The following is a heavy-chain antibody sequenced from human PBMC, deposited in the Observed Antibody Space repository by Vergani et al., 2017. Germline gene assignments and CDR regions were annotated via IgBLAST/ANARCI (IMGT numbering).Heavy chain of an antibody. V-gene: IGHV3-21*01. Sequence: EVQLVESGGGLVKPGGSLRLSCAASGFTFSSYSMNWVRQAPGKGLEWVSSISSSSSYIYYADSVKGRFTISRDNSKNTLYLQMNSLRAEDTAVYYCAREGARDGYKDYFDYWGQGTLVTVSS. D-gene: IGHD5-24*01. CDR2: ISSSSSYI. J-gene: IGHJ4*02. CDR3: AREGARDGYKDYFDY. CDR1: GFTFSSYS.